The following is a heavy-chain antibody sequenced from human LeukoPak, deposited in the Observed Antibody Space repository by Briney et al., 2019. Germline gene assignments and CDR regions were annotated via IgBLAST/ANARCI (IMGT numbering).Heavy chain of an antibody. CDR3: AKGSPSYSSGWYDY. CDR1: GFTFDDYT. D-gene: IGHD6-19*01. Sequence: GGSLRLSCAASGFTFDDYTMHWVRQAPGKGLEWVSLISWDGGSTYYADSVKGRFTISRDNSKNSLYLQMNSLRTEDTALYYCAKGSPSYSSGWYDYWGQGTLVTVPS. CDR2: ISWDGGST. J-gene: IGHJ4*02. V-gene: IGHV3-43*01.